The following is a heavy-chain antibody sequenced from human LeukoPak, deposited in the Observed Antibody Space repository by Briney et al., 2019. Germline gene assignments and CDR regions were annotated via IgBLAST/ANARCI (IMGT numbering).Heavy chain of an antibody. CDR2: ISDSGNT. CDR1: GFTFSSYW. V-gene: IGHV3-23*01. Sequence: PGGSLRLSCAASGFTFSSYWMSWVRQAPGEGLEWVSAISDSGNTYHADSVKGRFTISRDSSKNTLFLQMNRLRPEDAAVYYCAKAPVTTCRGAYCYPFDYWGQGTLVTVSS. J-gene: IGHJ4*02. CDR3: AKAPVTTCRGAYCYPFDY. D-gene: IGHD2-21*01.